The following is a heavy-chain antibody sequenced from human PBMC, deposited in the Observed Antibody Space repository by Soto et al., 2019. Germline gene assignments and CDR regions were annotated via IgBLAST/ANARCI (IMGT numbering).Heavy chain of an antibody. Sequence: TGGSLRLSCAASGFSVSNSYMIWVRQAPGKGLEWVSVIYSGDSTYYAESVKGRFTISRDNSKNTLHLQMSSLRAEDTAVYYCARETSGLDYWGRGTLVTVSS. CDR3: ARETSGLDY. V-gene: IGHV3-53*01. D-gene: IGHD2-15*01. J-gene: IGHJ4*02. CDR2: IYSGDST. CDR1: GFSVSNSY.